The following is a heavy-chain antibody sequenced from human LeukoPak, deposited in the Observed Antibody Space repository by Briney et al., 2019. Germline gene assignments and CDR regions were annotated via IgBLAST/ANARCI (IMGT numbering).Heavy chain of an antibody. D-gene: IGHD3-16*01. CDR3: VGGMGGHFDY. Sequence: GGSLRLSCAASGFTFSTYWMHWVRQAPGKGLVWVSRVNTAGSSTSYADSVKGRFTSSRDNAKNTLYLQMNSLRAEDTAMYYCVGGMGGHFDYWGQGTLVTVSS. CDR2: VNTAGSST. J-gene: IGHJ4*02. V-gene: IGHV3-74*01. CDR1: GFTFSTYW.